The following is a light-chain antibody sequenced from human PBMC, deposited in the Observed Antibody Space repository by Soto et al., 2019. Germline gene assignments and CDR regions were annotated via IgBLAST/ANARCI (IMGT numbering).Light chain of an antibody. Sequence: QSVLTQPPSVSAAPGQTVTISCSGSSSNIGSNFGSWYQQLPGTAPKLLIYDNDKRPSGIPDRFSGYKSGTSATLGITGLQTGDEADYYCGTWDSSLSAVVFGGGTKLTVL. CDR1: SSNIGSNF. J-gene: IGLJ2*01. CDR3: GTWDSSLSAVV. CDR2: DND. V-gene: IGLV1-51*01.